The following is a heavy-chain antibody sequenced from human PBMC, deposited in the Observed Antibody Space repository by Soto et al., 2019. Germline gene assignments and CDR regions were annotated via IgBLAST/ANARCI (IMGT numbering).Heavy chain of an antibody. CDR1: GFTFSSYW. CDR2: INQDGSEK. CDR3: ARDRGRPDLRDTHYYDSSDLDYGMDV. J-gene: IGHJ6*02. V-gene: IGHV3-7*01. D-gene: IGHD3-22*01. Sequence: EVRLVESGGGLVQPGGSLTLSCAASGFTFSSYWMTWVRQAPGKGLEWVANINQDGSEKYYMDAMKGRFTISRDNAKNSLLLQLHSLRAADTAVYYCARDRGRPDLRDTHYYDSSDLDYGMDVWGQGTTGTVSS.